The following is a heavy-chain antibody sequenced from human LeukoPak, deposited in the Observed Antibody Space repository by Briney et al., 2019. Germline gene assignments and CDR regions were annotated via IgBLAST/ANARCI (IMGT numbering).Heavy chain of an antibody. CDR2: INTNTGNP. CDR1: GYSFTRYA. Sequence: ASVKVSCKASGYSFTRYAMNWVRQAPGQGLEWMGWINTNTGNPTYAQGFTGRFVFSLDTSVSTTYLQISSLKAEDTAVYYCARAYQRLGDLSLPDYWGQGTLVTVSS. CDR3: ARAYQRLGDLSLPDY. D-gene: IGHD3-16*02. V-gene: IGHV7-4-1*02. J-gene: IGHJ4*02.